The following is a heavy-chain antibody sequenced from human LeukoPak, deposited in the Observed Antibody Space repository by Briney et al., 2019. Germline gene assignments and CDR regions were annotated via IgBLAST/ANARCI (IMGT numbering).Heavy chain of an antibody. V-gene: IGHV4-34*01. CDR3: ARVRGGRYYYDSSGYLSFDY. CDR2: INHSGST. CDR1: GGSFSGYY. D-gene: IGHD3-22*01. Sequence: SETLSLTCAVYGGSFSGYYWSRIRQPPGKGLEWIGEINHSGSTNYNPSPKSRVTISVDTSKNQFSLKLSSVTAADTAVYYCARVRGGRYYYDSSGYLSFDYWGQGTLVTVSS. J-gene: IGHJ4*02.